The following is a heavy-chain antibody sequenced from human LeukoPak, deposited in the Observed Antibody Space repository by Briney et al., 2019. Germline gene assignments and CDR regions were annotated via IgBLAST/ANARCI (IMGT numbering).Heavy chain of an antibody. D-gene: IGHD3-22*01. CDR1: GGSNSSSNW. Sequence: SETLSLTCAVSGGSNSSSNWGSWVRQPPGKGLEWIGEIYHSGSTNHNPSLKGRVIISVDKAKNPFSLKLSSVTAADTAIYYCSRHTMTRTGLHYWGQGTLVTVSS. V-gene: IGHV4-4*02. CDR3: SRHTMTRTGLHY. CDR2: IYHSGST. J-gene: IGHJ4*02.